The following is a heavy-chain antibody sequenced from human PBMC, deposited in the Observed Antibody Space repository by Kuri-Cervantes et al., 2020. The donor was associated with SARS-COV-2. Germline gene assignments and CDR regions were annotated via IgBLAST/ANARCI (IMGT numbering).Heavy chain of an antibody. CDR3: ARRNNWNYGVDY. CDR1: GFDFSSHW. CDR2: VYPDDSDT. D-gene: IGHD1-7*01. V-gene: IGHV5-51*01. Sequence: GESLKISCQGSGFDFSSHWIGWVRQMPGQGLEWMGIVYPDDSDTRYSPSFQGQVAISADKSISTAYLQWSSLKASDTAMYYCARRNNWNYGVDYWGQGTLVTVSS. J-gene: IGHJ4*02.